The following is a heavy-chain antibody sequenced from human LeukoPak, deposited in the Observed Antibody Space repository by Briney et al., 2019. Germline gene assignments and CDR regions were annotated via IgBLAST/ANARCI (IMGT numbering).Heavy chain of an antibody. J-gene: IGHJ6*02. Sequence: SETLSLTCTVSGGSISSSSYYWGWIRQPPGKGLEWIGEIYHSGSTNYNPSLKSRVTISVDKSKNQFSLKLSSVTAADTAVYYCARVKAAAALYGMDVWGQGTTVTVSS. CDR2: IYHSGST. V-gene: IGHV4-39*07. CDR3: ARVKAAAALYGMDV. CDR1: GGSISSSSYY. D-gene: IGHD6-13*01.